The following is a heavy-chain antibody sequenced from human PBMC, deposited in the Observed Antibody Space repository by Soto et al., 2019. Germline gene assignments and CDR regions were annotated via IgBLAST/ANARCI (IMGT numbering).Heavy chain of an antibody. CDR2: ISYDARNT. CDR3: ARPGSGYDVLTGQYFFYFHAVDV. J-gene: IGHJ6*02. Sequence: GGSLRLSCTASGFLFNTYAMHWVRQAPAKGLEWVAVISYDARNTYYADSVKGRFTISRDNSKNALYLQMDSLRPEDTAVYYCARPGSGYDVLTGQYFFYFHAVDVWGQGTTVTVPS. D-gene: IGHD3-9*01. V-gene: IGHV3-30*04. CDR1: GFLFNTYA.